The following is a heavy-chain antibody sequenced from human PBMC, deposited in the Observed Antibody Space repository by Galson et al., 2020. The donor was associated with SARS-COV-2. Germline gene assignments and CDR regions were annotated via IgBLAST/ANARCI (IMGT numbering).Heavy chain of an antibody. CDR2: IHHTGSA. CDR1: GAPIYSGGYY. D-gene: IGHD2-15*01. V-gene: IGHV4-31*02. Sequence: ETSETLSLTCTVSGAPIYSGGYYWSWIRQFPGEGLEWIGYIHHTGSAFYNPSLESRATISVDRSKNQFSLNLNSVTAADTAVYYCAREGYCTGGSCYGQFGYWGQGTLVTVAS. J-gene: IGHJ4*02. CDR3: AREGYCTGGSCYGQFGY.